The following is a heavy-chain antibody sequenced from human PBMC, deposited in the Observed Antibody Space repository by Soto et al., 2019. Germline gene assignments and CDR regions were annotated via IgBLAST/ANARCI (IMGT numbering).Heavy chain of an antibody. V-gene: IGHV4-59*01. CDR2: IYYSGST. CDR3: ARVGSGWYGEIDY. J-gene: IGHJ4*02. CDR1: GGSISSYC. Sequence: SETLSLTCTVSGGSISSYCWSWIRQPPGRGLEWIGYIYYSGSTNYNPSLKSRVTISVDTSKNQFSLKLSSVTAADTAVYYCARVGSGWYGEIDYWGQGTLVTVSS. D-gene: IGHD6-19*01.